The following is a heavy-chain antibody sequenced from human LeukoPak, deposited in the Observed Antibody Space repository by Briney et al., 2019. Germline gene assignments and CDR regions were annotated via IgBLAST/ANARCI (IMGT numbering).Heavy chain of an antibody. CDR1: GFTFNSYI. V-gene: IGHV3-33*08. D-gene: IGHD3-9*01. CDR2: IWYDGSNK. J-gene: IGHJ6*02. Sequence: QSGGSLRLSCAASGFTFNSYIMNWVRQAPGKGLEWVAVIWYDGSNKYYADSVKGRFTISRDNSKNTLYLQMNSLRAEDTAVYYCARDGRYYDILTGYPDYYYYYGMDVWGQGTTVTVSS. CDR3: ARDGRYYDILTGYPDYYYYYGMDV.